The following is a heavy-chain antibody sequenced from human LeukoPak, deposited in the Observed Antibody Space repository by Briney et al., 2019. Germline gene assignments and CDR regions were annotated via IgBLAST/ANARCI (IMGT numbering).Heavy chain of an antibody. D-gene: IGHD2-15*01. CDR3: ARFRTGYCGGGSCYYWYFDL. J-gene: IGHJ2*01. Sequence: SETLSLTCTVSGGSISSYYWSWIRQPPGKGLEWIGYIYYSGSTNYNPSLKSRVTISVDTSKNQFSLKLSSVTAADTAVYYCARFRTGYCGGGSCYYWYFDLWGRGTLVTVSS. V-gene: IGHV4-59*08. CDR1: GGSISSYY. CDR2: IYYSGST.